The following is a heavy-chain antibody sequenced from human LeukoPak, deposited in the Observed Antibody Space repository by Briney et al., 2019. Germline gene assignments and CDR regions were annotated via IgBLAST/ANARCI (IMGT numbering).Heavy chain of an antibody. V-gene: IGHV3-23*01. Sequence: GGSLRLSCAASGFTFSSYAMSWVRQAPGKGLEWVSAISGSGGSTYYADSVKGRFTISRDNSKNTLYLRMNSLRAEDTAVYYCAKFRITMIVVARGYYGMDVWGQGTTVTVSS. CDR3: AKFRITMIVVARGYYGMDV. CDR1: GFTFSSYA. J-gene: IGHJ6*02. CDR2: ISGSGGST. D-gene: IGHD3-22*01.